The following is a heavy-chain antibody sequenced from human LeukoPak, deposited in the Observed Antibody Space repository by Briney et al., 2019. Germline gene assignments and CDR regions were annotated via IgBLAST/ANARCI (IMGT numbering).Heavy chain of an antibody. J-gene: IGHJ6*02. Sequence: ASVKVPCKASGGTFSSYAISWVRQAPGQGLEWMGWISAYNGNTNYAQKLQGRVTMTTDTSTSTAYMELRSLRSDDTAVYYCARDDGDSSGYRYYYYYYGMDVWGQGTTVTVSS. V-gene: IGHV1-18*01. CDR2: ISAYNGNT. D-gene: IGHD3-22*01. CDR3: ARDDGDSSGYRYYYYYYGMDV. CDR1: GGTFSSYA.